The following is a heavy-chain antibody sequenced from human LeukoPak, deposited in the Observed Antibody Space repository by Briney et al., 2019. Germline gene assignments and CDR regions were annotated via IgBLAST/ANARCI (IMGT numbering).Heavy chain of an antibody. CDR2: IYSGSST. CDR3: ARETGYSSWYYFDY. Sequence: GGSLRLSCAASGFTVSSNYMSWVRQAPGKGLEWVSVIYSGSSTYYADSVKGRFTISRHNSKNTLYLQMNSLRAEDTAVYYCARETGYSSWYYFDYWGQRTLVTVSS. CDR1: GFTVSSNY. D-gene: IGHD6-19*01. V-gene: IGHV3-53*04. J-gene: IGHJ4*02.